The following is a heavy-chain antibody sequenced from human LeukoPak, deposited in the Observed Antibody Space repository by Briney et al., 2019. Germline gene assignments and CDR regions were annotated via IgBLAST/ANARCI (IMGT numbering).Heavy chain of an antibody. CDR2: IYYSGST. J-gene: IGHJ6*02. D-gene: IGHD6-19*01. Sequence: SETLSLTCTVPGGSISSSSYYWGWIRQPPGKGLEWIGSIYYSGSTYYNPSLKSRVTISVDTSKNQFSLKLSSVTAADTAVYYCAQWLAIYGMDVWGQGTTVTVSS. CDR1: GGSISSSSYY. CDR3: AQWLAIYGMDV. V-gene: IGHV4-39*01.